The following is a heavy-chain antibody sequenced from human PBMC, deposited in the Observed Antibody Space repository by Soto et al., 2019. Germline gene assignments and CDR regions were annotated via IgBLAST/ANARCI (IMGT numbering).Heavy chain of an antibody. Sequence: QVQLVESGGGVVQPGRSLRLSCAASGFTFSSYAMHWVRQAPGKGLEWVAVISYDGSNKYYADSVKGRFTISRDNSKNTTDLQTNTLRAEDKAVYYSARDEIRFSWASGMDAWGQGNTVTVSS. CDR3: ARDEIRFSWASGMDA. CDR1: GFTFSSYA. V-gene: IGHV3-30-3*01. J-gene: IGHJ6*02. D-gene: IGHD3-3*01. CDR2: ISYDGSNK.